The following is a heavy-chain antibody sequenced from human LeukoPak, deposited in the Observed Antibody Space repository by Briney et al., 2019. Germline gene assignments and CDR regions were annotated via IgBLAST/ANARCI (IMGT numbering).Heavy chain of an antibody. V-gene: IGHV3-23*01. CDR3: AKDLDILTGYSPFQH. J-gene: IGHJ1*01. D-gene: IGHD3-9*01. CDR1: GFTFNRYS. Sequence: GGSLRLSCAASGFTFNRYSMNWVRQAPGKGLEWVSAISGSGGSTYYADSVKGRFTISRDSSKNTLYLQMNSLRAEDTAVYYCAKDLDILTGYSPFQHWGQGTLVTVSS. CDR2: ISGSGGST.